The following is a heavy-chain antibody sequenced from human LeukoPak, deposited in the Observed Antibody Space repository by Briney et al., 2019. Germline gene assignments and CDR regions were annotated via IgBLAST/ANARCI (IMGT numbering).Heavy chain of an antibody. CDR3: TRDAGTYNWLDP. CDR1: GFTFSGSA. Sequence: GGSLRLSCAASGFTFSGSAMHWVRQASGKGLEWVGLIDKKTKNYETAYAASVRGRFTISRDDSQNTAYLQMYSLETEDTALYYCTRDAGTYNWLDPWGQGTLVTVSS. J-gene: IGHJ5*02. D-gene: IGHD1-26*01. V-gene: IGHV3-73*01. CDR2: IDKKTKNYET.